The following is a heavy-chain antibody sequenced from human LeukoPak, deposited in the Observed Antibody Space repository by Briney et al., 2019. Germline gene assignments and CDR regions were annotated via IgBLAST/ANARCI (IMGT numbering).Heavy chain of an antibody. CDR2: IYHSGST. V-gene: IGHV4-38-2*01. Sequence: SETLSLTCAVSGYSISSGYYWGWIRQPPGKGLEWIGSIYHSGSTYYNPSLKSRVTISVDTSKNQFSLKLSSVTAADTAVYYCASHRYGGNWLNWFDPWGQGTLVTVSS. CDR1: GYSISSGYY. J-gene: IGHJ5*02. CDR3: ASHRYGGNWLNWFDP. D-gene: IGHD4-23*01.